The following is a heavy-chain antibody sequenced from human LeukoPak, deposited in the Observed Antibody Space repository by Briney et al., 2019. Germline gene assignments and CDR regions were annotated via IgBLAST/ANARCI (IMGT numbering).Heavy chain of an antibody. D-gene: IGHD3-9*01. CDR3: ARGPPLRYFDWLSHYYYYGMDV. Sequence: ASVKVSCKASGYTFTSYGISWVRQAPGQGLEWMGWISAYNGNTNYAQKLQGRVTMTTDTSTSTAYMELRSLRSDDTAVYYCARGPPLRYFDWLSHYYYYGMDVWGQGTTVTVS. J-gene: IGHJ6*02. CDR1: GYTFTSYG. CDR2: ISAYNGNT. V-gene: IGHV1-18*01.